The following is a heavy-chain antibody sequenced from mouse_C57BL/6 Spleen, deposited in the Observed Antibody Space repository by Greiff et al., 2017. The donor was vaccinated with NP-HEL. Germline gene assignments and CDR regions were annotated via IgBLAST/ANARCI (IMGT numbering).Heavy chain of an antibody. CDR2: IDPSDSYT. V-gene: IGHV1-69*01. CDR1: GYTFTSYW. CDR3: ARLSYYGSSYGYFEV. Sequence: QVQLQQPGAELVMPGASVKLSCKASGYTFTSYWMHWVKQRPGQGLEWIGEIDPSDSYTNYNQKFKGKSTLTVDKSSSTAYMQLSSLTSEDSAVYYCARLSYYGSSYGYFEVWGTGTTVTVSS. J-gene: IGHJ1*03. D-gene: IGHD1-1*01.